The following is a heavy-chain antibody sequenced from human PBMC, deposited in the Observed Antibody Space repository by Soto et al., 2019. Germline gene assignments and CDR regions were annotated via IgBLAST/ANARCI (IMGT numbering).Heavy chain of an antibody. CDR3: ARAAYSSGWMIMRYYSCYGMDV. D-gene: IGHD6-19*01. J-gene: IGHJ6*02. CDR1: GYTLTSYG. CDR2: ISAYNGNT. V-gene: IGHV1-18*01. Sequence: GASVKVSCKASGYTLTSYGISWVRQAPGQGLEWMGWISAYNGNTNYAQKLQGRVTMTTDTSTSTAYMELRSLRSDDKAVYYCARAAYSSGWMIMRYYSCYGMDVWGQGTTVTGSS.